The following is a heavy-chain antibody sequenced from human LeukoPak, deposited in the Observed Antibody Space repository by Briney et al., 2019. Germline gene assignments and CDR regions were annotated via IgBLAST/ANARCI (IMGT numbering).Heavy chain of an antibody. J-gene: IGHJ3*02. CDR3: AMEYYYDSSGYYPDAFDI. D-gene: IGHD3-22*01. CDR1: GFTFSSYA. Sequence: GGSLRLSCAASGFTFSSYAMSWVRQAPGKGLEWVSAISGSGGSTYYADSVKGRFTISRDNSKNTLYLQMNSLRAEDTAVYYCAMEYYYDSSGYYPDAFDIWGQGTMVTVSS. CDR2: ISGSGGST. V-gene: IGHV3-23*01.